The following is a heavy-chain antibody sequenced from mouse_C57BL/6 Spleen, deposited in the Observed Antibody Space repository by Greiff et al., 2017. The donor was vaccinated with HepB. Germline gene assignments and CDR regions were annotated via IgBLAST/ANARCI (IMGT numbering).Heavy chain of an antibody. V-gene: IGHV1-82*01. CDR3: ARARTVVAHWYFDV. D-gene: IGHD1-1*01. Sequence: QVQLKESGPELVKPGASVKISCKASGYAFSSSWMNWVKQRPGKGLEWIGRIYPGDGDTNYNGKFKGKATLTADKSSSTAYMQLSSLTSEDSAVYFCARARTVVAHWYFDVWGTGTTVTVSS. J-gene: IGHJ1*03. CDR1: GYAFSSSW. CDR2: IYPGDGDT.